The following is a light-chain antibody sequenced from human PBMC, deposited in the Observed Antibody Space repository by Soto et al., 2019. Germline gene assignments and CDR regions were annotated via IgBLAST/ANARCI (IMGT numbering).Light chain of an antibody. CDR3: QQYGSSGT. V-gene: IGKV1-5*01. Sequence: DIQMTQSPSTLSASVGDRVTLPCRASQSIGRFLAWYQHQPGKAPKLLIYAASTLQSGVPSRFSGSGSGTDFTLTISRLEPEDFAVYYCQQYGSSGTFGQGTKLDI. CDR1: QSIGRF. CDR2: AAS. J-gene: IGKJ1*01.